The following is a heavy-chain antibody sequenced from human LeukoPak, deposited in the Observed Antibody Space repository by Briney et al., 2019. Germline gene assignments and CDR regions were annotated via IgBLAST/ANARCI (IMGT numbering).Heavy chain of an antibody. J-gene: IGHJ4*02. CDR2: MYRGGST. CDR3: ARDGGAAAGY. V-gene: IGHV3-66*01. Sequence: GASLRLSCAASGFTVSNNYMSWVRQAPGKGLEWVSVMYRGGSTYYADSVQGRFTMSRDNSKNTLYLQMNSLRAEDTAVYYCARDGGAAAGYWGQGTLVTVSS. CDR1: GFTVSNNY. D-gene: IGHD6-13*01.